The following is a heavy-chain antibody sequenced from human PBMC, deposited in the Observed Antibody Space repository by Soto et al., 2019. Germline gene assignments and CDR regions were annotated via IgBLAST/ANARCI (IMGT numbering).Heavy chain of an antibody. D-gene: IGHD3-3*02. V-gene: IGHV1-69*12. CDR2: IIPLFRTP. CDR3: ARDNGRPQLGGNYYYITDV. CDR1: GGTFRSYA. Sequence: QVQLVQSGAEVKEPGSSVKISCQASGGTFRSYALSWVRQAPGQGLEWMGGIIPLFRTPDYAQKFQGRVTIPADESTSTAYMELSSLRSEDTAIYYCARDNGRPQLGGNYYYITDVWGQGTTITVSS. J-gene: IGHJ6*02.